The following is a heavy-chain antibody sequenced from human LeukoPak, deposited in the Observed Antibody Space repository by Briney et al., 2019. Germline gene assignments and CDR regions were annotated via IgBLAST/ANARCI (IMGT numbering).Heavy chain of an antibody. CDR2: TYYRSKWYN. CDR3: ARGYSYGYDFHY. Sequence: SRTLSLTCAISGDSVSSNSAAWNWIRQSPSRGLEWLGRTYYRSKWYNDYAVSVKSRVTLKPDTSKNQFSLQLNSVTPEDTAVYYCARGYSYGYDFHYWGQGTLVTVSS. CDR1: GDSVSSNSAA. J-gene: IGHJ4*02. D-gene: IGHD5-18*01. V-gene: IGHV6-1*01.